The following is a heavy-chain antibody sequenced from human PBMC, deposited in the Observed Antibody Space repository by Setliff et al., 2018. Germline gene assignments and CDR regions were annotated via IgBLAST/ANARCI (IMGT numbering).Heavy chain of an antibody. V-gene: IGHV3-21*01. Sequence: PGGSLRLSCAASGFTFSSYSMNWVRQAPGKGLEWVSFISSSGSYIYYGDSVKGRFTISRDNAKNSLYLQMNSLRAEDTAVYYCARDEVNCSGTKCYSGFDSWGQGTLVTVSS. J-gene: IGHJ4*02. D-gene: IGHD2-15*01. CDR2: ISSSGSYI. CDR1: GFTFSSYS. CDR3: ARDEVNCSGTKCYSGFDS.